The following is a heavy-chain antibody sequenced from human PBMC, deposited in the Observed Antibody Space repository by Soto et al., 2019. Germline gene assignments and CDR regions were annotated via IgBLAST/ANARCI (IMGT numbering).Heavy chain of an antibody. J-gene: IGHJ6*02. CDR1: GGTFSSYA. Sequence: SVKVSCKASGGTFSSYAISWVRQAPGQGLEWMGGIIPIFGTANYAQKFQGRVTITADKSTSTAYMELSSLRPEDTAVYYCARGAVAGTFYYYYYGMDVWCQGTTVTVSS. CDR3: ARGAVAGTFYYYYYGMDV. D-gene: IGHD6-19*01. CDR2: IIPIFGTA. V-gene: IGHV1-69*06.